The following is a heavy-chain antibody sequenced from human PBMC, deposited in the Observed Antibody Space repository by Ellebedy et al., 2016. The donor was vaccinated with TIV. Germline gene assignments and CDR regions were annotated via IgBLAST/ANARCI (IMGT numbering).Heavy chain of an antibody. J-gene: IGHJ5*02. CDR2: IYYSGST. CDR1: GGSISSGDYY. V-gene: IGHV4-30-4*01. D-gene: IGHD2-2*02. CDR3: ALGAAISRSINWFDP. Sequence: SETLSLXXTVSGGSISSGDYYWSWIRQPPGKGLEWIGYIYYSGSTYYNPSLKSRVTISVDTSKNQFSLKLSSVTAADTAVYYCALGAAISRSINWFDPWGQGTLVTVSS.